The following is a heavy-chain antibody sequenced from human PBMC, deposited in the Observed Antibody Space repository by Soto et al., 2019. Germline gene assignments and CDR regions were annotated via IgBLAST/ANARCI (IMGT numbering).Heavy chain of an antibody. J-gene: IGHJ6*02. Sequence: GESLKIYCKGSGYSFTSYWISWVRQMPGKGLGWMGRIDPRDSYTNYSPSFQGHVTISADKSISTAYLPWSSLKASDAAMYYCARYSADYYDILTGYYKGYYYGMDVWGQGTTVTVSS. D-gene: IGHD3-9*01. CDR3: ARYSADYYDILTGYYKGYYYGMDV. V-gene: IGHV5-10-1*01. CDR2: IDPRDSYT. CDR1: GYSFTSYW.